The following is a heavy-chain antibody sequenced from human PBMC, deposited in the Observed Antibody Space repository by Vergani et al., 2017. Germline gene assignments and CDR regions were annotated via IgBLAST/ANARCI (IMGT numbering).Heavy chain of an antibody. J-gene: IGHJ3*02. CDR3: ARATVDAFDI. V-gene: IGHV4-61*02. CDR2: IYTSGST. Sequence: QVQLQESGPGLVKPSQTLSLTCTASGGSISSGSYYWSWIRPPAGKGLEWIGRIYTSGSTNNNPSLKSRVTISVDTSKNQFTLKLSSVTAADTAVYYCARATVDAFDIWGQGTMVTVSS. D-gene: IGHD4-17*01. CDR1: GGSISSGSYY.